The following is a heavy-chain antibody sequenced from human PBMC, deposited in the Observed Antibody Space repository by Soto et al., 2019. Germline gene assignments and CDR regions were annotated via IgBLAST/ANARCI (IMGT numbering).Heavy chain of an antibody. V-gene: IGHV4-30-4*01. CDR1: GGSISSGDYY. D-gene: IGHD3-10*01. CDR2: IYYSGST. CDR3: AREPGISGSGSYSYYYYGMDV. Sequence: QVQLQESGPGLVKPSQTLSLTCTVSGGSISSGDYYWSWIRQPPGKGLEWIGYIYYSGSTYYNPSLKSRVTISVDTSKNQFSLKLSSVTAADTAVYYCAREPGISGSGSYSYYYYGMDVWGQGTTVTVSS. J-gene: IGHJ6*02.